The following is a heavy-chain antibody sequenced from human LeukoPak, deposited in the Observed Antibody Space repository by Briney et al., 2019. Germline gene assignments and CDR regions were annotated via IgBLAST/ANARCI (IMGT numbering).Heavy chain of an antibody. D-gene: IGHD4-11*01. V-gene: IGHV1-2*02. Sequence: ASVTISCKASGYTFRGNYIHWLRQAPGQGLEWMGWIDANNGDTKSAQKFQGRVTMSRDTSISTAYMDLSSLSPDDAAVYYCARDPSSVTLYFFDYWGQGTLGTVSS. CDR1: GYTFRGNY. CDR2: IDANNGDT. CDR3: ARDPSSVTLYFFDY. J-gene: IGHJ4*02.